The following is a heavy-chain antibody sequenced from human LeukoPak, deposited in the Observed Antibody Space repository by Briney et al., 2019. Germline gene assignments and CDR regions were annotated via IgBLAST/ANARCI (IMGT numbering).Heavy chain of an antibody. Sequence: GGSLRLSCVASGFDFRKYAIHWVRQAPGKGLEYVSVINTDGRITYYADPVKGRFTISRDNSKNTVYLQMGSLRGEDMAVYYCTRDGGSFCDFDYWGQGALVTVSS. CDR3: TRDGGSFCDFDY. CDR2: INTDGRIT. J-gene: IGHJ4*02. CDR1: GFDFRKYA. D-gene: IGHD1-26*01. V-gene: IGHV3-64*02.